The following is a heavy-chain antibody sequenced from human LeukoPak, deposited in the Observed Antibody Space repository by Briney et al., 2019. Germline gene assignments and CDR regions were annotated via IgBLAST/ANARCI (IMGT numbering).Heavy chain of an antibody. CDR2: IIPIFGTA. D-gene: IGHD3-22*01. Sequence: SVKVSCKASGDTFSSYAISWVRQAPGQGLEWMGGIIPIFGTANYAQKFQGRVTITADESTSTAYMELSSLRSEDTAVYYCAREPPYYYDSSGSPMGYWGQGTLVTVSS. V-gene: IGHV1-69*13. CDR3: AREPPYYYDSSGSPMGY. J-gene: IGHJ4*02. CDR1: GDTFSSYA.